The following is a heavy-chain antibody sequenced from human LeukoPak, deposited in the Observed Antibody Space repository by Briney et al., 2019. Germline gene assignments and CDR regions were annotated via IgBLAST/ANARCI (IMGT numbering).Heavy chain of an antibody. J-gene: IGHJ4*02. V-gene: IGHV3-30*03. CDR2: ISYEGSNK. CDR1: GFTFSSYG. CDR3: ARDLCSGGSCYYVPDY. Sequence: GRSLRLSCAASGFTFSSYGMHWVRQAPGKGLEWVAVISYEGSNKYYADSVQGRFTISRDNSKNTLYLQLNSLRDEDTAVYYCARDLCSGGSCYYVPDYWGRGTLVTVSS. D-gene: IGHD2-15*01.